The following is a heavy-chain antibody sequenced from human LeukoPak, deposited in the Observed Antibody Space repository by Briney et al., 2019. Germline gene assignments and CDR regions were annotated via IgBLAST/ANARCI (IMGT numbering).Heavy chain of an antibody. D-gene: IGHD6-13*01. J-gene: IGHJ4*02. CDR2: INPSGGST. CDR1: GYTSTSYA. Sequence: ASVKVSCKASGYTSTSYAMNWVRQAPGQGLEWMGIINPSGGSTSYAQKFQGRVTMTRDTSTSTVYMELCSLRSEDTAVYYCARVDSSSWYDYWGQGTLVTVSS. CDR3: ARVDSSSWYDY. V-gene: IGHV1-46*01.